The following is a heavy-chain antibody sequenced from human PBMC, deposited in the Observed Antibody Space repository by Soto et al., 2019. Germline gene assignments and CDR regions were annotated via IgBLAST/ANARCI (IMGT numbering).Heavy chain of an antibody. D-gene: IGHD5-12*01. CDR3: ARDREGDGYNFDY. CDR1: GFTFSSYS. Sequence: EVQLVESGGGLVQPGGSLRLSCAASGFTFSSYSMNWVRQAPGKGLEWLSYISGSSSIIHYADSVKGRFTISRDNAKNSLNLQMNSLRAEDTAVYYCARDREGDGYNFDYWGQGTLATVSS. J-gene: IGHJ4*02. V-gene: IGHV3-48*01. CDR2: ISGSSSII.